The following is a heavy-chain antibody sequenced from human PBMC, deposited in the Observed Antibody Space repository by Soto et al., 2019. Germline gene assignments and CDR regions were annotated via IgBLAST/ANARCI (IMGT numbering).Heavy chain of an antibody. V-gene: IGHV3-23*01. J-gene: IGHJ4*02. Sequence: EVQLLESGGGLVQPGVSLRLSCAASGFTFNNYAMTWVRQAPGKGLEWVSVISDNGGSKDHADSVKGRFTISRDNSNNTLYMQMNSLRAEDTAVYYCAKRRDGSVVFDYWGEGTLVIVSS. CDR2: ISDNGGSK. D-gene: IGHD2-15*01. CDR3: AKRRDGSVVFDY. CDR1: GFTFNNYA.